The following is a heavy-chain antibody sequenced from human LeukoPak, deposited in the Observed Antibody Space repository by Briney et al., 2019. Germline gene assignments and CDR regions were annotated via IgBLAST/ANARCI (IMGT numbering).Heavy chain of an antibody. J-gene: IGHJ6*03. CDR2: IKKDGSEK. V-gene: IGHV3-7*01. Sequence: GGSLRLSCAASGFTFSSYWMSWVRQAPGKGLEWVANIKKDGSEKYYVDSVKGRFTISRDNAKNSLYLQMNSLRAEDTAVYYCATDSSGYYATYYYYMDVWGKGTTVTVSS. CDR1: GFTFSSYW. D-gene: IGHD3-22*01. CDR3: ATDSSGYYATYYYYMDV.